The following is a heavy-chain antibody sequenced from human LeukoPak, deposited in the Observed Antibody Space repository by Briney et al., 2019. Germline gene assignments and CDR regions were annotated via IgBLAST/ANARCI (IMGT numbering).Heavy chain of an antibody. CDR1: GGSISSYY. D-gene: IGHD1-26*01. V-gene: IGHV4-4*07. CDR3: ARENSGSYREFDY. Sequence: PSETLPLTCTVSGGSISSYYWTWIRQPAGKGLEWIGRIYPSGSTNYNPSLKSRVTMSVDTSKNQFSLKLSSVTAADTAVYYCARENSGSYREFDYWGQGTLVTVSS. CDR2: IYPSGST. J-gene: IGHJ4*02.